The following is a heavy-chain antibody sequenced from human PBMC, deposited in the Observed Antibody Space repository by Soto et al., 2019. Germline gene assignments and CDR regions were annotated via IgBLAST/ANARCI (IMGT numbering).Heavy chain of an antibody. Sequence: QVQLVQSGAEVKKPGSSVKVSCKAPGVTVSSQSISWVRQAPGQGLEWMGKILTLLDLTHYAQKFQGRVTITADEPTGTAYLELSSMTSEDTAVYYCARDLPASICGQGTLVTVSS. CDR3: ARDLPASI. CDR1: GVTVSSQS. CDR2: ILTLLDLT. J-gene: IGHJ4*02. V-gene: IGHV1-69*02.